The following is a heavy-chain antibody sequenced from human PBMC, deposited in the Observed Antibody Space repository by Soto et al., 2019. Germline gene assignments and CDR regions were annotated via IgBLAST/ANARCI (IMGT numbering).Heavy chain of an antibody. J-gene: IGHJ5*02. CDR2: IIPILGIA. Sequence: QVQLVQSGAEVKKPGSSVKVSCKASGGTFSSYTISWVRQAPGQGLEWMGRIIPILGIANYVQKFQGRVTITADKSTSTAYMELSSLRSEDTAVYYCARGDYRYNWFDPWGQGTLVTVSS. V-gene: IGHV1-69*02. CDR1: GGTFSSYT. D-gene: IGHD4-4*01. CDR3: ARGDYRYNWFDP.